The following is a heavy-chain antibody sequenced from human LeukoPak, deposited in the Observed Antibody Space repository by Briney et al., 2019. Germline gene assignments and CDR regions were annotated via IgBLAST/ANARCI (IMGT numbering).Heavy chain of an antibody. Sequence: AGGSLRLSCVVSGFTVSFNYMSWVRQAPGKGLEWVSTIYRGASTYYTDSVKGRFTISRDNSKNTLYLQMNSLRAEDTAVYYCARGTYGSGTYYIGDAFDIWGQGTMVTVSS. D-gene: IGHD3-10*01. V-gene: IGHV3-53*01. CDR1: GFTVSFNY. CDR2: IYRGAST. CDR3: ARGTYGSGTYYIGDAFDI. J-gene: IGHJ3*02.